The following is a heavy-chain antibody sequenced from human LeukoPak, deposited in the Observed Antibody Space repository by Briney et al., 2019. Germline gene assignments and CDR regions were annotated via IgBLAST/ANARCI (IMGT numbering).Heavy chain of an antibody. CDR1: GFTFSSYA. V-gene: IGHV3-30*04. D-gene: IGHD6-19*01. J-gene: IGHJ4*02. CDR3: ARDRHYSSGWTTVDY. CDR2: ISYDGSNK. Sequence: GGSLRLSCAASGFTFSSYAMHWVRQAPGKGLEWVAVISYDGSNKYYADSVKGRFTISRDNPKNTLYLQMNSLRAEDTAVYYCARDRHYSSGWTTVDYWGQGTLVTVSS.